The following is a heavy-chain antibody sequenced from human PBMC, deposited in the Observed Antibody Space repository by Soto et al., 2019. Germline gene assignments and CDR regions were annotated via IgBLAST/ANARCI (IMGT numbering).Heavy chain of an antibody. CDR2: ISGSGGST. J-gene: IGHJ4*02. CDR3: VKMEGGGSHYYDSSGYYYY. Sequence: GGSLRLSCAASGFTFSSYAMSWVRQAPGKGLEWVSAISGSGGSTYYADSVKGRFTISRDNSKNTLYLQMNSLRAEDTAVYYCVKMEGGGSHYYDSSGYYYYWGQGTLVTVSS. V-gene: IGHV3-23*01. CDR1: GFTFSSYA. D-gene: IGHD3-22*01.